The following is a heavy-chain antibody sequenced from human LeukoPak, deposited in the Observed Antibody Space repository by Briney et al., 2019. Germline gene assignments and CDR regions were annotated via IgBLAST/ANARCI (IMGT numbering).Heavy chain of an antibody. CDR3: ARLVVGWFDP. CDR2: IYYSGST. V-gene: IGHV4-39*01. Sequence: RSSETLSLTCTVSGGSTSSSSYYWGWIRQPPGKGLEWIGSIYYSGSTYYNPSLKSRVTISVDTSKNQFSLKLSSVTAADTAVYYCARLVVGWFDPWGQGTLVTVSS. D-gene: IGHD2-15*01. J-gene: IGHJ5*02. CDR1: GGSTSSSSYY.